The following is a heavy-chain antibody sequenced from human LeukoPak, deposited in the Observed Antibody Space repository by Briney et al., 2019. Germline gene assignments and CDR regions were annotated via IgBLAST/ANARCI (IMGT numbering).Heavy chain of an antibody. CDR2: IVVGSGNT. D-gene: IGHD2-15*01. Sequence: SVKVSCKASGFTFTSSAMQWVRQARGQRLEWIGWIVVGSGNTNYAQKFQERVTITRDMSTSTAYMELSSLRSEDTAVYYCAADLLDRYCSGGSCYSGYAFDIWGQGTMVTVSS. CDR1: GFTFTSSA. CDR3: AADLLDRYCSGGSCYSGYAFDI. V-gene: IGHV1-58*02. J-gene: IGHJ3*02.